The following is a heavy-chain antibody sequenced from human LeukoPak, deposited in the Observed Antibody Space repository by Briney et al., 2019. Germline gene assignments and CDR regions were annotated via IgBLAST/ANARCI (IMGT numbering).Heavy chain of an antibody. J-gene: IGHJ4*02. Sequence: SETLSLTCTVSGGSISSYYWSWIRPPPGKGLEWIGYIYYSGSTNYNPSLKSRVTISVDTSKNQFSLKLSSVTAADTAVYYCARVSGSSGYWGQGTLVTVSS. CDR2: IYYSGST. V-gene: IGHV4-59*08. CDR3: ARVSGSSGY. D-gene: IGHD1-26*01. CDR1: GGSISSYY.